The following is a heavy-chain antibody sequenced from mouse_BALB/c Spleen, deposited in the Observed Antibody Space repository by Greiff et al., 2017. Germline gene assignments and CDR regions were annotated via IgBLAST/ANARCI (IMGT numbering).Heavy chain of an antibody. Sequence: VQLKESGAELVRPGALVKLSCKASGFNIKDYYMHWEKQRPEQGLEWIGWIDPENGNTIYDPKFQGKASITADTSSNTAYLQLSSLTSEDTAVYYCARGLPFDYWGQGTTLTVSS. V-gene: IGHV14-1*02. CDR3: ARGLPFDY. CDR1: GFNIKDYY. D-gene: IGHD2-4*01. CDR2: IDPENGNT. J-gene: IGHJ2*01.